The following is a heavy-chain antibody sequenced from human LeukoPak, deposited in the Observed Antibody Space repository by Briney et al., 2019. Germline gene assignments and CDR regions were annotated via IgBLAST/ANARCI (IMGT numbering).Heavy chain of an antibody. CDR2: IYPGDSDT. CDR1: GYSFTSYW. Sequence: GESLKISCKGSGYSFTSYWIGWVRQMPGKGLEWMGIIYPGDSDTRYSPSFQGQVTISADKSISTAYLQWSSLKASDTAMYYCARHVEYCSSTSCPAPFDYWGQGTLVTVSS. CDR3: ARHVEYCSSTSCPAPFDY. J-gene: IGHJ4*02. D-gene: IGHD2-2*01. V-gene: IGHV5-51*01.